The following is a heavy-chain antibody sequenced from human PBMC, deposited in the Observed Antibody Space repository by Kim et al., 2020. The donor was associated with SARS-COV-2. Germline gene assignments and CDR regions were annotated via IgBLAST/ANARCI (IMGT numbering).Heavy chain of an antibody. V-gene: IGHV3-74*01. Sequence: GGSLRLSCAASGFTFSSYWMHWVRQAPGKGLVWVSRINSDGSSTSYADSVKGRFTISRDNAKNTLYLQMNSLRAEDTAVYYCALGSSSSGGYYWGQGTLVTVSS. CDR1: GFTFSSYW. CDR3: ALGSSSSGGYY. CDR2: INSDGSST. J-gene: IGHJ4*02. D-gene: IGHD6-6*01.